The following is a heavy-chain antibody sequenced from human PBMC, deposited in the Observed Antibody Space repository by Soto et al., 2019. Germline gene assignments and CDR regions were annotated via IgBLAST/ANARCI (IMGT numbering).Heavy chain of an antibody. CDR2: INAGNGNT. Sequence: ASVKVSCKASGYTFTSYAMHWVRQAPGQRLEWMGWINAGNGNTKYSQKFQGRVTITRDTSASTAYMELSSLRSEDTAVYYCARDPTVTTGAFDIWGQGTMVTVSS. J-gene: IGHJ3*02. D-gene: IGHD4-4*01. CDR1: GYTFTSYA. V-gene: IGHV1-3*01. CDR3: ARDPTVTTGAFDI.